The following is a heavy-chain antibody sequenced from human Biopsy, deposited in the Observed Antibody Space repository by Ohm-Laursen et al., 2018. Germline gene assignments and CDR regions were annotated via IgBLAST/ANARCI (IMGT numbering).Heavy chain of an antibody. D-gene: IGHD1-26*01. CDR2: IYYSGST. CDR1: GGSIYNFF. Sequence: TLSLTCTVSGGSIYNFFWSWIRQPPGKGLEWIGYIYYSGSTNYNPSLKSRVTISVDRSKNHFSLELSSVTAADTPVYYCARVGVGAPSIDYFDSWGQGALVTVSS. J-gene: IGHJ4*02. CDR3: ARVGVGAPSIDYFDS. V-gene: IGHV4-59*01.